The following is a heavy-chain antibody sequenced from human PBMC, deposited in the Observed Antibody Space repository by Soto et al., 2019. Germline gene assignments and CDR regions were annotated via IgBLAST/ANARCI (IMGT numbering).Heavy chain of an antibody. V-gene: IGHV3-23*01. CDR3: AKGGITIFGVVIPPYYYGMDV. J-gene: IGHJ6*02. Sequence: GGSLRLSCAASGFTFSSYAMSWVRQAPGKGLEWVSAISGSGGSTYYADSVKGRFTISRDNSKNTLYLEMNSLRAEDKAVYYCAKGGITIFGVVIPPYYYGMDVWGQGTTVTVSS. CDR1: GFTFSSYA. CDR2: ISGSGGST. D-gene: IGHD3-3*01.